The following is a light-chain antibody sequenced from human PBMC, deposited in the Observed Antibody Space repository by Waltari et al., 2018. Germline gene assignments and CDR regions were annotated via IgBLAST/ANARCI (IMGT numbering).Light chain of an antibody. Sequence: QSALTQPASVSGSPGQSITISCTGTSSDVGGYNYVSWYQHPPGKAPKLIIYDVTKRPAGVSKRFSGSKSGNTASLTISGLQAEDAADYYCSSYTGSSTYVFGPGTKVTVL. J-gene: IGLJ1*01. CDR1: SSDVGGYNY. CDR2: DVT. CDR3: SSYTGSSTYV. V-gene: IGLV2-14*03.